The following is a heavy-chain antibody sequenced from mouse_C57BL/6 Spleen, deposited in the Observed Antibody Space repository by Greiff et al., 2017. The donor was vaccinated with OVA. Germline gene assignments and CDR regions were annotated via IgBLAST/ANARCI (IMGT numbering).Heavy chain of an antibody. Sequence: QVQLQQSGAELVKPGASVKLSCKASGYTFTSYWMHWVKQRPGQGLEWIGMIHPNSGSTNYNEKFKSKATLTVDKSSSTAYMQLSSLTSEDAAVYYCARLCPAWFAYWGQGTLVTVSA. J-gene: IGHJ3*01. CDR3: ARLCPAWFAY. V-gene: IGHV1-64*01. CDR1: GYTFTSYW. D-gene: IGHD6-5*01. CDR2: IHPNSGST.